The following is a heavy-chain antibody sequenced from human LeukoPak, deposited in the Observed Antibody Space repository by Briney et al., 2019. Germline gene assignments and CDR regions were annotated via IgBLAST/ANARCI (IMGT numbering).Heavy chain of an antibody. Sequence: GSLRLSCAASGFTFSSYGMHWVRQAPGKGLEWIGSIYYGGSTYYNASLRSRVTTSVDTSKNQFSLKLSSVTAADTAVYYCAKSTYYYDTFVNAFDLWGQGTVVTVSS. V-gene: IGHV4-39*07. CDR2: IYYGGST. J-gene: IGHJ3*01. CDR1: GFTFSSYG. D-gene: IGHD3-22*01. CDR3: AKSTYYYDTFVNAFDL.